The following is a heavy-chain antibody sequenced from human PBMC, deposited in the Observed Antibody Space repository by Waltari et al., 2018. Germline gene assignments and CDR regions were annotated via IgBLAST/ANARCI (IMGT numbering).Heavy chain of an antibody. CDR3: ARGGIAAAGYRQHYYYYMDV. Sequence: QVQLQESGPGLVKPSETLSLTCTVSGGSISSYYWSWIRQPPGKGLEWIGYIYYSGSTNYNPSLKSRVTISVDTSKNQFSLKLSSVTAADTAVYYCARGGIAAAGYRQHYYYYMDVWGKGTTVTVSS. D-gene: IGHD6-13*01. V-gene: IGHV4-59*01. CDR1: GGSISSYY. J-gene: IGHJ6*03. CDR2: IYYSGST.